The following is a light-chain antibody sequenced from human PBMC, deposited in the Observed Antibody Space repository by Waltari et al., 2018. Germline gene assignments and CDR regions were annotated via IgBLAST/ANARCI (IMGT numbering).Light chain of an antibody. V-gene: IGLV2-14*03. J-gene: IGLJ2*01. CDR3: TSYTSTNTVI. CDR1: SSDIGGYNY. Sequence: QSALTQPASVSGSPGQSITISCAGTSSDIGGYNYFSWYQQHPGKAPKLIIFDVTRWPSGVSQRFSGSKSGNTASLTISGLQAEDEADYYCTSYTSTNTVIFGGGTKVTVL. CDR2: DVT.